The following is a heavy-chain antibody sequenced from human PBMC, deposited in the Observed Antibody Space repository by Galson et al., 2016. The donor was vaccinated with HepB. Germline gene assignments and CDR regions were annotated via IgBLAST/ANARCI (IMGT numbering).Heavy chain of an antibody. CDR2: MYYSGST. D-gene: IGHD6-19*01. CDR3: ASLLPGAVEVAGKGYEY. Sequence: SETLSLTCTVSGASISSTIHYWGWIRQPPGKGLEWIGNMYYSGSTYYNPSLKSRVTISADTSKNQFSLKVSSVTAADTAVYYCASLLPGAVEVAGKGYEYWGQGTLVTVSS. V-gene: IGHV4-39*01. CDR1: GASISSTIHY. J-gene: IGHJ4*02.